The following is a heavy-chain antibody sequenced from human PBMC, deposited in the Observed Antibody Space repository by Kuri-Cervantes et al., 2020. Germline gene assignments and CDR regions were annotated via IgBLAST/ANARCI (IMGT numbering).Heavy chain of an antibody. J-gene: IGHJ4*02. Sequence: GESLKISCAASGFTFSSYSMNWVRQAPGKGLEWVSYISSSSSTIYYADSVKGRFTISRDNAKNSLYLQMNSLRAEDTALYYCARDGYYDSSGPRFDYWGQGTLVTVSS. CDR1: GFTFSSYS. CDR3: ARDGYYDSSGPRFDY. CDR2: ISSSSSTI. V-gene: IGHV3-48*04. D-gene: IGHD3-22*01.